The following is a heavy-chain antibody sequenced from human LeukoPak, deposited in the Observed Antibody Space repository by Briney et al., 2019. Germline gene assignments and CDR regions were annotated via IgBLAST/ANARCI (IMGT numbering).Heavy chain of an antibody. CDR1: GFTFSIYS. D-gene: IGHD4-17*01. J-gene: IGHJ4*02. CDR2: IISSSSGSSI. CDR3: ARDFDRYGDFHLFDY. Sequence: GGSLRLSCAACGFTFSIYSMNWVRQARGKGLEWVSSIISSSSGSSIYYADSVKGRFTISRDNAKNSLYLQMNSVRAEDTAVYYCARDFDRYGDFHLFDYWGQGTLVTVSS. V-gene: IGHV3-21*01.